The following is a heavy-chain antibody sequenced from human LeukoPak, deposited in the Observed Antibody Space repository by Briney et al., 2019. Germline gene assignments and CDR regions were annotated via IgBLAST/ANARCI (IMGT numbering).Heavy chain of an antibody. CDR1: GFTFSTYA. J-gene: IGHJ4*02. CDR3: AKQSRATVSIINFDY. Sequence: GGSLRLSCPVSGFTFSTYAMSWIRQAPGKGLEWVSVISAGGGSTYYADSVKGRFTISRDNSKNTLYLQMNSLRAEDTAVYYCAKQSRATVSIINFDYWGQGTLVTVSS. D-gene: IGHD2/OR15-2a*01. V-gene: IGHV3-23*01. CDR2: ISAGGGST.